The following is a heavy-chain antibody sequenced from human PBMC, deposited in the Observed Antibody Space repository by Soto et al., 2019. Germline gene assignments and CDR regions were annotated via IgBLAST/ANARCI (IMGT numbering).Heavy chain of an antibody. Sequence: SVKVSCKASGGTFSSYAISWVRQAPGQGLEWMGGIIPIFGTANYAQKFQGRVTITADESTSTAYMELSSLRFEDTAVYFCARTKYYYDSSGPGNDAFDIWGQGTMVTVSS. D-gene: IGHD3-22*01. J-gene: IGHJ3*02. CDR1: GGTFSSYA. CDR2: IIPIFGTA. V-gene: IGHV1-69*13. CDR3: ARTKYYYDSSGPGNDAFDI.